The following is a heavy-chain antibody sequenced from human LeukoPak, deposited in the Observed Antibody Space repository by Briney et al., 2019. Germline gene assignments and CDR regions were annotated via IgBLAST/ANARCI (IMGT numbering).Heavy chain of an antibody. CDR1: GGSFSGYY. J-gene: IGHJ4*02. CDR2: INHSGST. V-gene: IGHV4-34*01. CDR3: ARKRSRCIADY. D-gene: IGHD2-21*01. Sequence: SETLSLTCAVYGGSFSGYYWSWIRQPPGKGLEWIGEINHSGSTNYNPSLKSRVTISVDTSKNQFSLKLSSVTAADTAVYYCARKRSRCIADYWGQGTLVTVSS.